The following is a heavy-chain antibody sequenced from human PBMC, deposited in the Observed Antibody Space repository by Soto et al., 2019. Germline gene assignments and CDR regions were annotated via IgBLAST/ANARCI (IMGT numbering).Heavy chain of an antibody. CDR1: GGTIRSHY. CDR2: IYYRGNT. CDR3: ARQPGYYDILTGYSTYYFDY. D-gene: IGHD3-9*01. J-gene: IGHJ4*02. V-gene: IGHV4-59*08. Sequence: PISLTYTASGGTIRSHYWNRIRQPPRKGLEWIGYIYYRGNTNYNPSLKSRVTISVDTSKNQFSLKLSSVTAADTAVYYCARQPGYYDILTGYSTYYFDYWGQGTPVTVSS.